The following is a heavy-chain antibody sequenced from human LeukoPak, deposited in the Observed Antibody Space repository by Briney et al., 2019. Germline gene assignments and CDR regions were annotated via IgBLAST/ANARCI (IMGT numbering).Heavy chain of an antibody. V-gene: IGHV3-21*04. CDR2: ISTSSNYI. CDR3: AKDIAAALYYYYGMDV. J-gene: IGHJ6*02. CDR1: GFVFSRHS. D-gene: IGHD6-13*01. Sequence: TGGSLRLSCAASGFVFSRHSMNWVRQAPGKGLEWVSSISTSSNYIYYGDSVKGRFTVSRDNARRSLHLQMNSLRAEDTAVYYCAKDIAAALYYYYGMDVWGQGTTVTVSS.